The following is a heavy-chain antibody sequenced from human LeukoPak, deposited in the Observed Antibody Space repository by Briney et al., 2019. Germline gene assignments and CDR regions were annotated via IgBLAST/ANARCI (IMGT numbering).Heavy chain of an antibody. CDR2: IYSGDST. CDR3: ARVFWEKDGFIGAFDI. CDR1: GFTVSGNY. J-gene: IGHJ3*02. Sequence: GGSLRLSCAASGFTVSGNYMSWVRQAPGKGLEWVSIIYSGDSTYYADSVKGRFTISRDNSKNTLYLQMNSLRAEDTAMYYCARVFWEKDGFIGAFDIWGQGTMVTASS. V-gene: IGHV3-66*01. D-gene: IGHD3-3*01.